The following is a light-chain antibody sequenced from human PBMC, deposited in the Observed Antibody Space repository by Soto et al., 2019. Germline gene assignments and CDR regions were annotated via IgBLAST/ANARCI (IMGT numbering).Light chain of an antibody. CDR1: QSPLYSDGNTY. J-gene: IGKJ2*01. V-gene: IGKV2-30*01. CDR2: KVS. Sequence: DVVMTQSPLSLPVTLGQPASISCRSSQSPLYSDGNTYLSWFHQRPGQSPRRLIYKVSHRESGVRDRFSGSGSGTDFTLPINRVEAAGLGVEYCMQGTCWPYTFGQGTKLESK. CDR3: MQGTCWPYT.